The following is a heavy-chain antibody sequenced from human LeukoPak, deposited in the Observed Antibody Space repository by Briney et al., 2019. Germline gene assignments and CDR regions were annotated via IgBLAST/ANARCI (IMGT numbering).Heavy chain of an antibody. Sequence: GASVKVSCKVSGYTLTELSMHWVRQAPGKGLEWMGGFDPEDGETIYAQKFQGRVTMTEDTSTDTAYMELSSLRSEDTAVYYCATGKYYYYGMDVWGQGTTVTVSS. D-gene: IGHD1-26*01. V-gene: IGHV1-24*01. J-gene: IGHJ6*02. CDR1: GYTLTELS. CDR2: FDPEDGET. CDR3: ATGKYYYYGMDV.